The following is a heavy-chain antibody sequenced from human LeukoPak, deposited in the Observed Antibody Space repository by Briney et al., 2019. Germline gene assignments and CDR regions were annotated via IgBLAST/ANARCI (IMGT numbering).Heavy chain of an antibody. CDR1: GYTFTSYG. CDR2: ISAYNGNT. CDR3: ARWPQTVDSSGYGGDY. Sequence: GASVKVSCKASGYTFTSYGISWVRQAPGQGLEWMGWISAYNGNTNYAQKLQGRVTVTTDTSTSTAYMELRSLRSDDTAVYYCARWPQTVDSSGYGGDYWGQGTLVTVSS. D-gene: IGHD3-22*01. V-gene: IGHV1-18*01. J-gene: IGHJ4*02.